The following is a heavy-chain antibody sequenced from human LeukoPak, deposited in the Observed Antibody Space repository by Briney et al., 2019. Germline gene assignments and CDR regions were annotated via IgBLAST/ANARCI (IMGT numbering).Heavy chain of an antibody. CDR2: IYTSGST. V-gene: IGHV4-61*02. Sequence: TLSLTCTVSGGSISSGSYYWSWIRQPAGKGLEWIGRIYTSGSTNYNPSLKSRVTISVDTSKNQFSLKLSSVTAADTAVYYCARRTTNYDYVWGSYRSDAFDIWGQGTMVTVSS. CDR1: GGSISSGSYY. D-gene: IGHD3-16*02. CDR3: ARRTTNYDYVWGSYRSDAFDI. J-gene: IGHJ3*02.